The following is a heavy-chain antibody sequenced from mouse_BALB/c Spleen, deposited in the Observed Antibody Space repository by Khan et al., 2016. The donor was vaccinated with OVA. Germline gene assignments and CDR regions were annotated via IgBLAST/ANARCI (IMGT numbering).Heavy chain of an antibody. CDR1: GYTFTSYW. CDR2: IYPGDGDT. J-gene: IGHJ2*01. Sequence: QVQLQQSGAELARPGASVKLSCKASGYTFTSYWMQWVKQRPGQGLEWIGAIYPGDGDTRYTQKFKDKATLTADKSSSTAYMQLSSLASEDSAVYYCARDGGNYGGVYWGQGTTLTVSS. D-gene: IGHD2-1*01. V-gene: IGHV1-87*01. CDR3: ARDGGNYGGVY.